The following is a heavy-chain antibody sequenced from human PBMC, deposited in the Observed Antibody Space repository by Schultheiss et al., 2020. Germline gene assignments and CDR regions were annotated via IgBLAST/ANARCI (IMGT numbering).Heavy chain of an antibody. Sequence: GGSLRLSCAASGFTFSSYAMSWVLQAPGKGLEWVSAISGSGGSTYYADSVKGRFTISRDNSKNTLYLQMNSLRAEDTAVYYCAKDHHRLAYYDFWSSYYLRTHFDYWGQGTLVTVSS. D-gene: IGHD3-3*01. CDR2: ISGSGGST. V-gene: IGHV3-23*01. CDR3: AKDHHRLAYYDFWSSYYLRTHFDY. CDR1: GFTFSSYA. J-gene: IGHJ4*02.